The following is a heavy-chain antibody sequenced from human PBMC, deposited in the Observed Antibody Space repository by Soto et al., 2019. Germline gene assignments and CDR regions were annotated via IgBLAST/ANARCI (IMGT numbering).Heavy chain of an antibody. CDR3: ARDREYSSSSHLLDY. J-gene: IGHJ4*02. D-gene: IGHD6-6*01. V-gene: IGHV1-18*01. CDR1: GYTFTSYG. Sequence: ASVKVSCKASGYTFTSYGISWARKAPGQGLEWMGWISAYNGNTNYAQKLQGRVTMTTDTSTSTAYMELRSLRSDDTAVYYCARDREYSSSSHLLDYWGQGTLVTVSS. CDR2: ISAYNGNT.